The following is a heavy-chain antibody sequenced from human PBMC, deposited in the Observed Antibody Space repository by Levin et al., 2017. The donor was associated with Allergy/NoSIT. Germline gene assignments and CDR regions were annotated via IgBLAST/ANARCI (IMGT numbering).Heavy chain of an antibody. J-gene: IGHJ6*02. CDR2: ISYDGSNE. V-gene: IGHV3-30*18. CDR1: GFTFSRSG. D-gene: IGHD2/OR15-2a*01. CDR3: VKEEYQLAYGYYYGLDV. Sequence: PGGSLRLSCAASGFTFSRSGMHWVRQAPGKGLEWVAVISYDGSNEHYGDSVKGRFTISRDNSKNTLYLQMNSLRVGDTAVYYCVKEEYQLAYGYYYGLDVWGQGTTVTVSS.